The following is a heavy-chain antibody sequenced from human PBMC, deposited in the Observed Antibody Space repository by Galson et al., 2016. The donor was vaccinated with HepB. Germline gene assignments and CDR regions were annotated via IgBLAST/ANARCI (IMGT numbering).Heavy chain of an antibody. CDR3: ARVRCSTFRCQNWFDP. CDR2: TYYRSKWYN. CDR1: GDSVSSNSAA. J-gene: IGHJ5*02. D-gene: IGHD2/OR15-2a*01. Sequence: CAISGDSVSSNSAAWTWIRQSPLRGLEWLGRTYYRSKWYNDYAVSVQSRISIHPDTSKNQFSLQLNSVTHEDTAVYYCARVRCSTFRCQNWFDPWGQGTLVTVSS. V-gene: IGHV6-1*01.